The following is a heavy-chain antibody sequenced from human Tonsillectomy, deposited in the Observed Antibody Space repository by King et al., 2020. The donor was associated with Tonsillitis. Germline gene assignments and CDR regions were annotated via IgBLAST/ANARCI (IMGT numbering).Heavy chain of an antibody. D-gene: IGHD3-22*01. V-gene: IGHV5-51*01. CDR1: GYSFTTYW. J-gene: IGHJ4*02. CDR2: IYPVDSDT. Sequence: AQLVQSGAEVKKPGESLKISCKGSGYSFTTYWIGWVRQMTGKGLEWMGIIYPVDSDTRYSPSFQGQVTIPAAQSISTAYLQWSSLKASDTAMYYCARWDDSSGIDYWGQGTLVTVSS. CDR3: ARWDDSSGIDY.